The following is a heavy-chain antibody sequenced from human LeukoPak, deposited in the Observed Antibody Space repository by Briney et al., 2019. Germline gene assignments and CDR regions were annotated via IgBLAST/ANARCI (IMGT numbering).Heavy chain of an antibody. D-gene: IGHD4-17*01. CDR2: ISSSSSTI. Sequence: GGSLRLSCAASGFTFSSYEMNWVRQAPGKGLEWVSYISSSSSTIYYADSVKGRFTISRDNAKKSLYLQMNSLRAEDTAVYYCAVMTTVSSRYYYYMDVWGKGTAVTVSS. CDR1: GFTFSSYE. CDR3: AVMTTVSSRYYYYMDV. J-gene: IGHJ6*03. V-gene: IGHV3-48*01.